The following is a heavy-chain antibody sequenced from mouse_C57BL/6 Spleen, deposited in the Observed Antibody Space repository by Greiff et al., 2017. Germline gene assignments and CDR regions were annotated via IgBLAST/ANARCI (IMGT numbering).Heavy chain of an antibody. CDR2: ISSGGDYI. Sequence: EVKLVESGEGLVKPGGSLKLSCAAPGFTFSSYAMSWVRQTPEKRLEWVAYISSGGDYIYYADTVKGRFTISRDNARNTLYLQMSSLKSKDTAMYYCTRDPPSDSHYYAVDYWGQGTSVTVSS. J-gene: IGHJ4*01. V-gene: IGHV5-9-1*02. CDR1: GFTFSSYA. D-gene: IGHD6-1*01. CDR3: TRDPPSDSHYYAVDY.